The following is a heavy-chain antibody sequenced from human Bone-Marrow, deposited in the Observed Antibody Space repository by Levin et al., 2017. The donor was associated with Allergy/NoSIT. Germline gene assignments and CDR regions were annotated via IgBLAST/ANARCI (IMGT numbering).Heavy chain of an antibody. D-gene: IGHD3-22*01. CDR2: IYPGDSDT. CDR3: ARRISYYDSSGTGWFDP. J-gene: IGHJ5*02. CDR1: GYSFTSYW. V-gene: IGHV5-51*01. Sequence: GESLKISCKGSGYSFTSYWIGWVRQMPGKGLEWMGIIYPGDSDTRYSPSFQGQVTISADKSISTAYLQWSSLKASDTAMYYCARRISYYDSSGTGWFDPWGQGTLVTVSS.